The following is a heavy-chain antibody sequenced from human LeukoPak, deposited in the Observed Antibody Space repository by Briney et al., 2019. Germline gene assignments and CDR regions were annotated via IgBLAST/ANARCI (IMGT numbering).Heavy chain of an antibody. CDR3: ARDRRYYYDSSGYYRRFDY. J-gene: IGHJ4*02. CDR1: GFTFSSYW. D-gene: IGHD3-22*01. V-gene: IGHV3-7*01. CDR2: IKQDGSEK. Sequence: GGSLRLSCAASGFTFSSYWMSWVRQAPGKGLEWVANIKQDGSEKYYVDSVKGRFTISRDNAKNSLYLQMNSLRAEDTAVYYCARDRRYYYDSSGYYRRFDYWGQGTLVTVSS.